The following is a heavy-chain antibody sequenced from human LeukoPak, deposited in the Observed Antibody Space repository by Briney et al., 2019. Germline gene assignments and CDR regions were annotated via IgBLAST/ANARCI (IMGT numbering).Heavy chain of an antibody. CDR1: GGSISSYY. V-gene: IGHV4-59*01. J-gene: IGHJ4*02. D-gene: IGHD3-3*01. CDR3: ARSITIFGVVQYYFDY. CDR2: IYYSGST. Sequence: SETLSLTCTVSGGSISSYYWSWIRQPPGKGLEWIGYIYYSGSTNYNPSLKSRVTISVDTSKNQFSLKLSSVTAADTAVYYCARSITIFGVVQYYFDYWGQGTPVTVSS.